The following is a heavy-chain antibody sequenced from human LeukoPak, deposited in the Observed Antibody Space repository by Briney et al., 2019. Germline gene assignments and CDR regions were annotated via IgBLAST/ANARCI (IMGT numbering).Heavy chain of an antibody. CDR1: GFTFSTYW. V-gene: IGHV3-7*01. J-gene: IGHJ4*02. D-gene: IGHD5/OR15-5a*01. CDR2: IKQDGSVK. CDR3: ARDPESSAFDL. Sequence: GGSLRLSCAASGFTFSTYWMSWVRQTPEKGLEFVANIKQDGSVKNYMDSLKGRSTIFGDNARESLYLEINSLRADDTAVYYCARDPESSAFDLWGQGALVTVSS.